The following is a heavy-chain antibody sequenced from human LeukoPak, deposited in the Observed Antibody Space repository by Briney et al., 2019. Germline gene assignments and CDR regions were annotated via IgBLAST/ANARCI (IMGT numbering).Heavy chain of an antibody. CDR2: IGSSGSYI. J-gene: IGHJ4*02. D-gene: IGHD5-18*01. V-gene: IGHV3-21*01. Sequence: PGGSLRLSCAASGFTFSDYSMNWVRQAPGKGLEWVSSIGSSGSYIYYADSVKGRFTISRDNAKNSLCLQMNSLRAEDTAVYFCARSRREYTYGNHDYWGQGTLVTVSS. CDR3: ARSRREYTYGNHDY. CDR1: GFTFSDYS.